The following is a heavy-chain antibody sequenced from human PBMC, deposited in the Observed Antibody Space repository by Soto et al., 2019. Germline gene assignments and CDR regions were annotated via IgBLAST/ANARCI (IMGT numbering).Heavy chain of an antibody. CDR2: IYYSGST. J-gene: IGHJ6*02. Sequence: YRTCTVSGGSISSGDYYWSWIRQPPGKGLEWIGYIYYSGSTYYNPSLKSRVTISVDTSKNQFSLKLSSVTAADTAVYYCARDSGYGDYGGNYYYAMDVWGQGTTVTVSS. CDR1: GGSISSGDYY. CDR3: ARDSGYGDYGGNYYYAMDV. D-gene: IGHD4-17*01. V-gene: IGHV4-30-4*01.